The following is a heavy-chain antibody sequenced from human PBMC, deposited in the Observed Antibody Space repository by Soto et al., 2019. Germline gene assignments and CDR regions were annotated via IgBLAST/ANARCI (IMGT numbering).Heavy chain of an antibody. CDR2: ISDSAERI. CDR3: VTLALGKFDY. D-gene: IGHD1-26*01. J-gene: IGHJ4*02. CDR1: GFTFRSNS. V-gene: IGHV3-23*01. Sequence: GGSLRLSCAASGFTFRSNSMSWVRQAPGEGLEWVSAISDSAERIFYVDSVKGRFTTSRDNSKNKLYLQMDSLRAEDTAVYYCVTLALGKFDYWGQGNLVTVSS.